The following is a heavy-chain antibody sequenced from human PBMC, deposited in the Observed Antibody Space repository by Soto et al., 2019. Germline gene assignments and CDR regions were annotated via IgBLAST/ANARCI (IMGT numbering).Heavy chain of an antibody. CDR1: GITFTNAW. CDR2: IKSISDGGTA. V-gene: IGHV3-15*07. Sequence: EVQLVESGGGLVEPGGSLRLSCALSGITFTNAWMNWVRQSPGKGLEWVGRIKSISDGGTADYAAPVQGRFTISRDDSKKMLYLQLNSLKTEDTGVYYCTTVSHFNFGGQGTLVTVSS. CDR3: TTVSHFNF. J-gene: IGHJ4*02.